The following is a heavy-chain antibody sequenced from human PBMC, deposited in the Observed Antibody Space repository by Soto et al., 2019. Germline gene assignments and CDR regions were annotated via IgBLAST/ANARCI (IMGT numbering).Heavy chain of an antibody. CDR1: GDTLTELS. V-gene: IGHV1-24*01. Sequence: QVQLVPSGAEVKKPGASVKVSCKVSGDTLTELSIHWVRQAPGKGLEYMGGFDPEDGEAKYDQNFQGRVTMTEDRSTDRSYLELISQTSEDTAVYYCAIAYRWTCCGCLDPWGQGSLVTISA. CDR3: AIAYRWTCCGCLDP. CDR2: FDPEDGEA. D-gene: IGHD3-16*02. J-gene: IGHJ5*02.